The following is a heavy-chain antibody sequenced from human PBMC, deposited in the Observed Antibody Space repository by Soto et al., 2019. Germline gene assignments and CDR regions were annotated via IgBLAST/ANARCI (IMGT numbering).Heavy chain of an antibody. V-gene: IGHV6-1*01. D-gene: IGHD3-3*01. CDR3: ARVSITTFGVVTWANYYYGMDV. CDR1: GDSVSSNSDA. CDR2: AYYRREWYN. Sequence: LAQALSLTSAIAGDSVSSNSDAWNWIRQCPSRGLEWLGRAYYRREWYNDYAGPVKSRITVNPDTCKNQVSLRLNSVTPEDSARYDCARVSITTFGVVTWANYYYGMDVWAQGTTVTVSS. J-gene: IGHJ6*02.